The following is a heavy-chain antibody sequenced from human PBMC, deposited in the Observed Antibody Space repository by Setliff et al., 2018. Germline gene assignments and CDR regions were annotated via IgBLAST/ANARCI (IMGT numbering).Heavy chain of an antibody. CDR1: GYTFTNYG. J-gene: IGHJ4*02. CDR3: LRLVRYCSRTSCQRTSGDEV. Sequence: ASVKVSCKTSGYTFTNYGITWVRQAPGQGLEWMGWINAYNGNTFYAPKLQGRVSMTTDTSTNMAYLELRGLRSDDTAVYYCLRLVRYCSRTSCQRTSGDEVWGQGTLVTVSS. V-gene: IGHV1-18*01. CDR2: INAYNGNT. D-gene: IGHD2-8*01.